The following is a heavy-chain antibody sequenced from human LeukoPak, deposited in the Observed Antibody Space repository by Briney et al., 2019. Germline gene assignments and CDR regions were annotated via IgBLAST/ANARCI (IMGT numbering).Heavy chain of an antibody. CDR3: VGYCSSTSCDHDAFDI. J-gene: IGHJ3*02. D-gene: IGHD2-2*03. CDR1: GFTFSHAW. Sequence: GGSLRLSCAASGFTFSHAWMSWVRQAPGKGLEWVGRIKSKTDGGTTDYAAPVKGRFTISRDDSKNTLYLQMNSLKTEDTAVYYCVGYCSSTSCDHDAFDIWGKGTMVTVSS. CDR2: IKSKTDGGTT. V-gene: IGHV3-15*01.